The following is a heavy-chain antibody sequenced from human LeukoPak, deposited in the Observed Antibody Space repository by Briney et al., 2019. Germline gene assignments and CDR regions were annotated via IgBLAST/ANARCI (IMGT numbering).Heavy chain of an antibody. CDR1: GGSTTSGGYY. J-gene: IGHJ3*02. Sequence: SETLSLTCTVSGGSTTSGGYYWSWIRQHPGNGLEWIGYISYSGRTYYDPSLKSRVAISVDTSKNQFSLKLSSVTAADTAVYYCAKYDSSAYYPDGNAFDIWGQGTMVTVSS. V-gene: IGHV4-31*03. D-gene: IGHD3-22*01. CDR3: AKYDSSAYYPDGNAFDI. CDR2: ISYSGRT.